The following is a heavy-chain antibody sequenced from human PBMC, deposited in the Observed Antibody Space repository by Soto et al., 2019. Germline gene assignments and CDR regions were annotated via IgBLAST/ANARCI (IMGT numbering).Heavy chain of an antibody. V-gene: IGHV3-23*01. CDR3: AKDCESYSSSGYNWFDP. J-gene: IGHJ5*02. CDR1: GFTFSSYA. Sequence: EVQLLESGGGLVQPGGSLRLSCAASGFTFSSYAMSWVRQAPGKGLEWVSAISGSGGSTYYADSVKGRFTISRDNSKNTLYLQMYRLRAEDTAVDYCAKDCESYSSSGYNWFDPWGQGTLVTVSS. CDR2: ISGSGGST. D-gene: IGHD6-13*01.